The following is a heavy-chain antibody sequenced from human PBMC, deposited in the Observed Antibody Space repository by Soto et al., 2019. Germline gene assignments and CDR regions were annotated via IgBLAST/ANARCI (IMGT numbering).Heavy chain of an antibody. V-gene: IGHV3-21*06. CDR3: ARDLRGHYGP. CDR2: VSGSSSYI. Sequence: GSLRLFGEGSGSKCSNFNMIWVRQAPGKGLEWVSSVSGSSSYIYYADSVKGRFTVSRDNADNLVFLQMNGLRPEDTAMYYCARDLRGHYGPWGQGTMVTVSS. J-gene: IGHJ3*01. CDR1: GSKCSNFN. D-gene: IGHD4-17*01.